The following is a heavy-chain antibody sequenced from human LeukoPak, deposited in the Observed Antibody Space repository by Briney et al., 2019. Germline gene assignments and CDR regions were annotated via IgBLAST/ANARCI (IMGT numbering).Heavy chain of an antibody. D-gene: IGHD6-13*01. J-gene: IGHJ4*02. Sequence: GGSLRLSCAASGFTFSSYSMNWVRQAPGKGLEWVSSISSSSSYIYYADSVKGRFTISRDNAKNSLYLQMNSLRAEDTAVYYCARETSSSQALDYWGQGTLVTVSS. CDR3: ARETSSSQALDY. CDR2: ISSSSSYI. CDR1: GFTFSSYS. V-gene: IGHV3-21*01.